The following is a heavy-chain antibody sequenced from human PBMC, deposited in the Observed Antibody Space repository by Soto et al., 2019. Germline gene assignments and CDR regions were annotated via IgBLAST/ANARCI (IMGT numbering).Heavy chain of an antibody. V-gene: IGHV2-5*02. J-gene: IGHJ4*02. CDR2: IYWDDDK. CDR3: AHSIYSGSYFDY. D-gene: IGHD1-26*01. Sequence: GSGPTLVNPTQTLTLTCTFSGFSLSTSVVGVGWIRQPPGKSLEWLALIYWDDDKRYSPSLKSRLTITKDTSKIQVVLTMTNIDPVDTATYFCAHSIYSGSYFDYWGQGTLVTVSS. CDR1: GFSLSTSVVG.